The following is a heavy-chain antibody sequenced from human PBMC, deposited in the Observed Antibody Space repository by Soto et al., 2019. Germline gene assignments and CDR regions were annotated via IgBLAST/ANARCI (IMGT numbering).Heavy chain of an antibody. CDR3: ARDIYSRDYFVKWFEP. CDR1: GFSFSSYA. D-gene: IGHD6-25*01. CDR2: ISHDGINK. Sequence: QVRLVESGGGVVQPGRSLRVSCTASGFSFSSYAMYWFRQPPGKGLEWVAVISHDGINKHYADSVKGRVTVSRDNSNHSLDLQLNSLRGEDTAMYYCARDIYSRDYFVKWFEPWGQGTLVTVSS. J-gene: IGHJ5*02. V-gene: IGHV3-30-3*01.